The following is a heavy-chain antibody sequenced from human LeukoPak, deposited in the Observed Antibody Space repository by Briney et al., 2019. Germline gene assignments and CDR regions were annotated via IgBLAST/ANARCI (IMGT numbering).Heavy chain of an antibody. J-gene: IGHJ5*01. CDR3: ARPISGGLAVTADWFHP. Sequence: QPGGSLRLSCTASGFAFSVYVMSWLRQPPGKGLEWVSTIDANSGTTSYAASVRGRFTISRDNSKNTLYLQLNTLRADDTATYYCARPISGGLAVTADWFHPWGQGSLVAASS. D-gene: IGHD6-19*01. V-gene: IGHV3-23*01. CDR2: IDANSGTT. CDR1: GFAFSVYV.